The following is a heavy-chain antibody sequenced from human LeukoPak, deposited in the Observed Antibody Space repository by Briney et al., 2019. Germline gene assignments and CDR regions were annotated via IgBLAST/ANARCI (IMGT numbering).Heavy chain of an antibody. CDR2: ISSSGSAI. CDR3: ARDGDYWDY. J-gene: IGHJ4*02. CDR1: GFTFSSYE. V-gene: IGHV3-48*03. D-gene: IGHD2-15*01. Sequence: GGSLRLSCAASGFTFSSYEMNWVRQAPGKGLKWVSYISSSGSAIYYADSVKGRFTISRDNAKNSLYLQMNSLRAEDTAVYYCARDGDYWDYWGQGTLVTVSS.